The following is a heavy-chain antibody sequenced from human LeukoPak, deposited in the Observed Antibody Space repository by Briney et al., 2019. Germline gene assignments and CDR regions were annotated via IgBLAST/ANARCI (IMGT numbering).Heavy chain of an antibody. CDR3: AKSGTRSSWSPRVKTYFDY. J-gene: IGHJ4*02. CDR1: GFTFSRYG. CDR2: ISGSGGST. Sequence: GGSLRLSCAASGFTFSRYGMSWVRQAPGKGLEWVAAISGSGGSTYYADSVRGRFTISRDNSKNTLYLQMDSLRAEDTAVYYCAKSGTRSSWSPRVKTYFDYWGQGTLVTVSS. D-gene: IGHD6-13*01. V-gene: IGHV3-23*01.